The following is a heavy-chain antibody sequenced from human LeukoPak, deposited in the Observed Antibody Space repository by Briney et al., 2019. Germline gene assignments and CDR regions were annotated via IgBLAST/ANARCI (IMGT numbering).Heavy chain of an antibody. J-gene: IGHJ4*02. CDR3: TRNAAYCLDF. CDR1: GYSISSGYW. Sequence: PSETLSLTCAVSGYSISSGYWWSWVRQPPGKGLEWIGEISHSGSTNYNPSLKSRATISVDESKNQLSLKLNSVSAADTAVYYCTRNAAYCLDFWGQGTPVTVSS. D-gene: IGHD2-21*01. V-gene: IGHV4-4*02. CDR2: ISHSGST.